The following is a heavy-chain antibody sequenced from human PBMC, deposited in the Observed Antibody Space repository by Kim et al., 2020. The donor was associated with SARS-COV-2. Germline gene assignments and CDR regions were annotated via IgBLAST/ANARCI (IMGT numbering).Heavy chain of an antibody. V-gene: IGHV4-59*01. J-gene: IGHJ3*02. CDR3: ARANQYNAFDI. D-gene: IGHD6-6*01. CDR2: T. Sequence: THYNPSLKSRVTISVDTSKNQFSLKLSSVTAADTAVYYCARANQYNAFDIWGQGTMVTVSS.